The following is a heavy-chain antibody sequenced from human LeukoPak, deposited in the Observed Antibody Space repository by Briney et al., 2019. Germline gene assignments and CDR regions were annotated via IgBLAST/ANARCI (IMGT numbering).Heavy chain of an antibody. J-gene: IGHJ2*01. V-gene: IGHV3-23*01. Sequence: GGSLRLSCVASGFTFSSFSLTWVRQTPEKGLAWVSIIAGNNSPTFYADSVEGRFTISRDNSKNMGYLQMNSLRVEDSGVYFCARGATRATRHFDVWGRGTLVTVSS. D-gene: IGHD2-2*01. CDR3: ARGATRATRHFDV. CDR2: IAGNNSPT. CDR1: GFTFSSFS.